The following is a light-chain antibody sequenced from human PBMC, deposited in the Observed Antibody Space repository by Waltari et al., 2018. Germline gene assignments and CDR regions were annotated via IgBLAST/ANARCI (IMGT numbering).Light chain of an antibody. CDR2: WAS. Sequence: DIVMTQSPDSLAVCLGERATINCTSSQNVLYSSNNKNYLAWYQQKPGQPPKLLIYWASTRESGVPDRFSGSGSGTDFTLTISSLQAEDVAVYYCQQYYSTPSWTFGQGTKVEIK. CDR3: QQYYSTPSWT. CDR1: QNVLYSSNNKNY. J-gene: IGKJ1*01. V-gene: IGKV4-1*01.